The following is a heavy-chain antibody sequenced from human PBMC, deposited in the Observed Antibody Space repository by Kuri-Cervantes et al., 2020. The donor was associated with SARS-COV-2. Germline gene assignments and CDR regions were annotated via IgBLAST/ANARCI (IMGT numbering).Heavy chain of an antibody. Sequence: GESLKISCAASGFTFSSYSMNWVRQAPGKGLEWVSYISSSSSTIYYADSVKGRFTISRDNAKNSLYLQMNSLRAEDTAVYYCARGSSLVVPAATYFDYWGQGTLVTVSS. CDR3: ARGSSLVVPAATYFDY. V-gene: IGHV3-48*01. D-gene: IGHD2-2*01. J-gene: IGHJ4*02. CDR2: ISSSSSTI. CDR1: GFTFSSYS.